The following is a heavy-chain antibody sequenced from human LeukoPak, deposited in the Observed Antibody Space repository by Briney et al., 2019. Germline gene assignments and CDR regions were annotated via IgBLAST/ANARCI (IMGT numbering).Heavy chain of an antibody. Sequence: SETLSLTCTVSGYSISSGYYWGWIRQPPGKGLEWIGSISHSGSTYYNPSLKSRVTISVDTSKNQFSLKLSSVTAVDTAVYYCARGPVVRGVIITNYYYYYYMDVWGKGTTVTISS. V-gene: IGHV4-38-2*02. CDR3: ARGPVVRGVIITNYYYYYYMDV. CDR2: ISHSGST. J-gene: IGHJ6*03. CDR1: GYSISSGYY. D-gene: IGHD3-10*01.